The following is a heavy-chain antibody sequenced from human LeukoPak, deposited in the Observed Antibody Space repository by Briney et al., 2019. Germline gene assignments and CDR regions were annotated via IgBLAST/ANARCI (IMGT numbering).Heavy chain of an antibody. CDR2: IRCGGSNK. J-gene: IGHJ6*02. CDR3: ARDWAYVAGYCSSTSCSPGLSLTGMDV. Sequence: PGGSLRLSCAASGFTFSSYGMHWVRQAPGKGLEWVSGIRCGGSNKYYADSVKGRFTISRDNSKNMLYLQMDSLRAEDTAVYYCARDWAYVAGYCSSTSCSPGLSLTGMDVGGQGTTVTVSS. V-gene: IGHV3-33*08. D-gene: IGHD2-2*01. CDR1: GFTFSSYG.